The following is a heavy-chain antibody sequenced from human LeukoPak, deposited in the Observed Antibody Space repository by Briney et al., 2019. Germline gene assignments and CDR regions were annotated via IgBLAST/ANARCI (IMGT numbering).Heavy chain of an antibody. V-gene: IGHV2-70*04. CDR3: ARSYSLFSLVFDY. CDR1: GFSLSTSGMR. CDR2: IDWDDDK. D-gene: IGHD3-16*01. Sequence: SGPTLVNPTQTLTLTCTFSGFSLSTSGMRVSWIRQPPGKALEWLARIDWDDDKFYSTSLKTRLTISKVTSKNQVVLTMTNMDPVDTATYYCARSYSLFSLVFDYWGQGTLVTVSS. J-gene: IGHJ4*02.